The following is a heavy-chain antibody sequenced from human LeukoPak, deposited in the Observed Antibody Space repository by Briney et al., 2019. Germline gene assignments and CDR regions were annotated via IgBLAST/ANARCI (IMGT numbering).Heavy chain of an antibody. J-gene: IGHJ3*02. CDR3: ARAPYYDILTHDDFDI. Sequence: SQTLSLTCTVSGGSISSGDYYWSWIRQPPGKGLEWIGYIYYSGSTYYNPSLKSRVTISVDTSKNQFSLKLSSVTAADTAVYYCARAPYYDILTHDDFDIWGQGTMVTVSS. V-gene: IGHV4-30-4*01. CDR2: IYYSGST. CDR1: GGSISSGDYY. D-gene: IGHD3-9*01.